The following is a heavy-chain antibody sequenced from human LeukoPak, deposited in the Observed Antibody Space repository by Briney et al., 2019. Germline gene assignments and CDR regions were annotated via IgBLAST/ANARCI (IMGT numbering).Heavy chain of an antibody. CDR1: GFTFRSNA. V-gene: IGHV3-23*01. CDR2: VGGGGEST. J-gene: IGHJ4*02. CDR3: AKVLSGSQDY. Sequence: GGSLKRSWSSSGFTFRSNAMSWVRQARGTVREWVSAVGGGGESTYSADSVKGRFTISRDNSKNTLYLQMDSLRAEDTAVYYWAKVLSGSQDYWGQGTLVTVSS. D-gene: IGHD1-26*01.